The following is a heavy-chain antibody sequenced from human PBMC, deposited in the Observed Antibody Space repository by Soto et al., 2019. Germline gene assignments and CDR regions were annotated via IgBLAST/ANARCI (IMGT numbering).Heavy chain of an antibody. J-gene: IGHJ3*02. Sequence: QVQLQESGPGLVKPSETLSLTCTVSGGSISSYYWSWIRQPPGKGLEWIGSIYYSGSTNYNPSLKSRVTISVDTSKNQFSRKLSSVTAADTAVYYCARTYQLLEGHAFDIWGQGTMVTVSS. CDR3: ARTYQLLEGHAFDI. D-gene: IGHD2-2*01. CDR2: IYYSGST. CDR1: GGSISSYY. V-gene: IGHV4-59*08.